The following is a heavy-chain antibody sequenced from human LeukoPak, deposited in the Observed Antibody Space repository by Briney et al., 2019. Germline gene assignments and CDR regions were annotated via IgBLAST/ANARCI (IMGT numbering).Heavy chain of an antibody. D-gene: IGHD2-2*01. Sequence: ASVKVSCKASGYTFTGYYMHWVRQAPGQGLEWMGWINPNSGGTNYAQKFQGRVTMTRDTSISTAYMELSRLRSDDTAVYYCATSRGYWKSTSRPQEYFLDHRGQGTPVTGSS. J-gene: IGHJ4*01. CDR1: GYTFTGYY. CDR2: INPNSGGT. CDR3: ATSRGYWKSTSRPQEYFLDH. V-gene: IGHV1-2*02.